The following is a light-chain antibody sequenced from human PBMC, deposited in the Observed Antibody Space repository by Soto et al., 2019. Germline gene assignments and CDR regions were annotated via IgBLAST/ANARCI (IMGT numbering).Light chain of an antibody. CDR3: QPSYSTPLT. CDR2: AAS. J-gene: IGKJ4*01. CDR1: QSINFY. Sequence: EIQMTQSPSSLAASVGGRVTITCRANQSINFYLNWYQQKPGKAPKLLIFAASSLQSGVPSRFSGSGLLTDFTLSITSLQPEDSATYYCQPSYSTPLTFGGATKV. V-gene: IGKV1-39*01.